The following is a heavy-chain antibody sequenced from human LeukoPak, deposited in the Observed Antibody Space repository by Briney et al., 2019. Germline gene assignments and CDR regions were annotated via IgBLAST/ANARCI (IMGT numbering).Heavy chain of an antibody. D-gene: IGHD3-3*01. V-gene: IGHV4-61*02. CDR3: ARVPSYDFWSGYSYYYYMDV. Sequence: SETLSLTCTVSGGSISSGSYYWSWIRQPAGKGLEWIGRIYTCGSTNYNPSLKSRVTISVDTSKNQFSLKLSSVTAADTAVYYCARVPSYDFWSGYSYYYYMDVWGKGTTVTVSS. J-gene: IGHJ6*03. CDR1: GGSISSGSYY. CDR2: IYTCGST.